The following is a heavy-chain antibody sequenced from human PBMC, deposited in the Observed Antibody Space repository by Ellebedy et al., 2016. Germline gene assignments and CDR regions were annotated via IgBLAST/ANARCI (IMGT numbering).Heavy chain of an antibody. J-gene: IGHJ4*02. CDR3: ARFDIPVTGTYGDY. CDR1: GFTFSTYN. Sequence: GESLKISCAASGFTFSTYNMHWVRQAPGKGLEWVAAISHDGINKYYADSVKGRFTISRDNSKTSLYLQMNSLRVEDTAVYYCARFDIPVTGTYGDYWGQGTLVTVSS. D-gene: IGHD6-19*01. CDR2: ISHDGINK. V-gene: IGHV3-30-3*01.